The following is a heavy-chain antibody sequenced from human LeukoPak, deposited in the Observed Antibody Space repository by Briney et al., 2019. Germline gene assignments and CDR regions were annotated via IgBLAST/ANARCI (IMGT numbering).Heavy chain of an antibody. CDR2: IWYDGNNK. CDR3: AKDYYDYVWGSSVFDY. J-gene: IGHJ4*02. D-gene: IGHD3-16*01. CDR1: GLTFSSYG. Sequence: GGSLRLSCAASGLTFSSYGMHWVRQAPGKGLEWVAVIWYDGNNKYCADSVKGRFTISRDNSKNTLYMQMNSLRAEDTAVYYCAKDYYDYVWGSSVFDYWRQANLLTVSS. V-gene: IGHV3-33*06.